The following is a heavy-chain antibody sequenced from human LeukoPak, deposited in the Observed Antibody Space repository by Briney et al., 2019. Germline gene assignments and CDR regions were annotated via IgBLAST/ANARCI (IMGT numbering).Heavy chain of an antibody. Sequence: GRSLKLSYTTSGFSFGDYAVSWFRQAPGKGLEWIGFIKSKVYAGTTDYAASLKGRFTISRDDSRSIAYLQINSLKTEDTAVYYCTRDLRVSHPAQYYYMDVWGTGTTVTVSS. CDR2: IKSKVYAGTT. CDR3: TRDLRVSHPAQYYYMDV. V-gene: IGHV3-49*03. D-gene: IGHD2-2*01. CDR1: GFSFGDYA. J-gene: IGHJ6*03.